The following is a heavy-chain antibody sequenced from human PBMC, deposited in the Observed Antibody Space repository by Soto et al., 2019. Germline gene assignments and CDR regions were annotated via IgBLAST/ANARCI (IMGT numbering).Heavy chain of an antibody. Sequence: QVQLVQSGAEMQKPASSVKVSCQSSGGTFNTYAMNWVRQAPGQGPEWMGDISPMFGAANYAPKFQGRVTITADESTGTSYMQLSSLTSEDTALYFCAREVQVHTPAFVYWGQGTLVTVSS. J-gene: IGHJ4*02. V-gene: IGHV1-69*19. CDR3: AREVQVHTPAFVY. CDR2: ISPMFGAA. CDR1: GGTFNTYA. D-gene: IGHD3-10*01.